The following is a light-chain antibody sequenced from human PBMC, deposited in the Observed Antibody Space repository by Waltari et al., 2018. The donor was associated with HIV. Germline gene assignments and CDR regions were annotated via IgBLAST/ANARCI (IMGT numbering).Light chain of an antibody. CDR3: QVWDNSAVI. V-gene: IGLV3-9*01. Sequence: SYRLTQPLSVSVALGQTAMIICRGNTIGHKNVQWYQHKPGQAPVVVIYRDNYRPSGIPERISGANSGDTATLTIVRAQAEDEADYYCQVWDNSAVIFGTGTKVTVL. J-gene: IGLJ1*01. CDR2: RDN. CDR1: TIGHKN.